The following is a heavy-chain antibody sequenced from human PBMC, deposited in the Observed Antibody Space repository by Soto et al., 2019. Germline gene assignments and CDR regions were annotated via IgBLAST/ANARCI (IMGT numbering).Heavy chain of an antibody. V-gene: IGHV3-23*01. CDR3: AKGLAFWSGYQSYFDY. CDR1: GFSVSYA. CDR2: ISGSGGST. J-gene: IGHJ4*02. D-gene: IGHD3-3*01. Sequence: GGSLRLSCAASGFSVSYAMSWVRQAPGKGLEWVSAISGSGGSTYYADSVKGRFTISRDNSKNTLYLQMNSLRAEDTAVSYCAKGLAFWSGYQSYFDYWGKGTLVPVSS.